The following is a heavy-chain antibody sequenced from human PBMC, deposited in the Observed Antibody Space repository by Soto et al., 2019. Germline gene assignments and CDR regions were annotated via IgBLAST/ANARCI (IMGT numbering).Heavy chain of an antibody. CDR1: GGTFSSYA. CDR3: ARDINYGDRNYSYYYGMDV. CDR2: IIPIFGTA. V-gene: IGHV1-69*01. J-gene: IGHJ6*02. Sequence: QVQLVQSGAEVKKPGSSVKVSCKASGGTFSSYAISWVRQAPGQGLEWMGGIIPIFGTANYAQKFQGRVTITADESTSTAYMELSSLRSEDTAVYYCARDINYGDRNYSYYYGMDVWGQGTTVTVSS. D-gene: IGHD4-17*01.